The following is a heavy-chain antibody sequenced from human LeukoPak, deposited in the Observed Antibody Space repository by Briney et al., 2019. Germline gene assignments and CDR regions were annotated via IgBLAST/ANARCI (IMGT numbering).Heavy chain of an antibody. V-gene: IGHV4-59*08. Sequence: PSETLSLTCTVSGGSINYYYWSWIRQPPGKGLEWIGYIYYSGSTNYNPSLKSRVTISVDTSKNQFSLKLSSVTAADTAVYYCARHRESGAEVDYWGQGTLVTVSS. CDR3: ARHRESGAEVDY. CDR2: IYYSGST. D-gene: IGHD3-10*01. J-gene: IGHJ4*02. CDR1: GGSINYYY.